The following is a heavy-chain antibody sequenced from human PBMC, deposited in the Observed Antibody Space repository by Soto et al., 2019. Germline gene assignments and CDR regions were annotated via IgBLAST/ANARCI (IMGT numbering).Heavy chain of an antibody. V-gene: IGHV1-18*04. CDR3: ARASYSSGWYSTTDYFDY. Sequence: QVKLVQSGAEVKKPGASVKVSCKASGYTFTSYGISWVRQAPGQGLEWMGWISAYNGNTNYAQKLQGRVTMTTDTSTSTAYMERRSLRSDDAAVYYCARASYSSGWYSTTDYFDYWGQGTLVTVSS. CDR1: GYTFTSYG. J-gene: IGHJ4*02. D-gene: IGHD6-19*01. CDR2: ISAYNGNT.